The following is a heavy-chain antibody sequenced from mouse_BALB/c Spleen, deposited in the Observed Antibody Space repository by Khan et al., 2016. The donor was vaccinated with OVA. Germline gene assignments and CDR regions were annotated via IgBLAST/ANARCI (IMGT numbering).Heavy chain of an antibody. CDR2: ISSDGDYT. V-gene: IGHV5-6*01. D-gene: IGHD2-1*01. Sequence: EVQLVESGGDLVKSGGSLKLSCAASGFTFSPYSMSWVRQTPDKRLEWVATISSDGDYTYYPDSVKGRFNISRDNAKNTLYLQMSTLKSDDTAMFYCATHVTVSFAYWGQGTLVTVSA. CDR1: GFTFSPYS. J-gene: IGHJ3*01. CDR3: ATHVTVSFAY.